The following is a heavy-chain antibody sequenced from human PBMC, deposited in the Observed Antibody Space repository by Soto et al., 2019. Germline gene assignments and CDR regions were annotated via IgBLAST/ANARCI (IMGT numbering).Heavy chain of an antibody. CDR2: IYYSGST. CDR1: GGSINSSIYF. J-gene: IGHJ5*02. Sequence: SETLSLTCIVSGGSINSSIYFWVWFRQPPGKVLEWIGSIYYSGSTYYNPSLRSRVTISVDTSKNQFSLKLSSVTAADTAVFYCARHYSSGSRNWFDPWGQGTLVTVSS. V-gene: IGHV4-39*01. CDR3: ARHYSSGSRNWFDP. D-gene: IGHD6-19*01.